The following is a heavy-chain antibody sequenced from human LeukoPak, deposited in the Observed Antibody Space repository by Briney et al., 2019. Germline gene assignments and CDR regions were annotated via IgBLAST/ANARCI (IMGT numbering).Heavy chain of an antibody. CDR3: ARDLEFYNVLTGYYIPSFDY. Sequence: GASVKVSCKAFGYSFTDYYVHWVRQAPGQGPEWMGWINPNTGGTKYAQKFQGRVTMTRDTSISTAYMEVKRLGSDDTAVYYCARDLEFYNVLTGYYIPSFDYWGQGTQVTVSS. V-gene: IGHV1-2*02. J-gene: IGHJ4*02. D-gene: IGHD3-9*01. CDR2: INPNTGGT. CDR1: GYSFTDYY.